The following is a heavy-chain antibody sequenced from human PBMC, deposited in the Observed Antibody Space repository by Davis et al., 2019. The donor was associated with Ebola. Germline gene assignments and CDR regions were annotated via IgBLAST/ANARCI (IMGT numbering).Heavy chain of an antibody. Sequence: PGGSLRLSCAASGFSFSDHYIDWVRQAPGKGLEWVGRTRNKANSYTTDYAASVKGRFTISRDDSKNSLYLQMNSLKTEDTAVYYCARGVKGSSSSWYYYYGMDVWGQGTTVTVSS. CDR3: ARGVKGSSSSWYYYYGMDV. D-gene: IGHD6-6*01. V-gene: IGHV3-72*01. CDR1: GFSFSDHY. J-gene: IGHJ6*02. CDR2: TRNKANSYTT.